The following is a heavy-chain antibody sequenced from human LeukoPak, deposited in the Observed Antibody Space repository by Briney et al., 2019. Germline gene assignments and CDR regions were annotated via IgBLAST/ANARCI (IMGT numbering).Heavy chain of an antibody. D-gene: IGHD3-3*01. CDR3: TRGTRGLEWLANDAFDI. V-gene: IGHV4-38-2*01. J-gene: IGHJ3*02. Sequence: SETLSLTCAVSGYSISSGYYWGWIRQPPGKGLEWIGRIYHSGSTFYNPSLKSRVTISVDTSQNQFSPKLSSVTGADTAVYYCTRGTRGLEWLANDAFDIWGQGTMVTVSS. CDR1: GYSISSGYY. CDR2: IYHSGST.